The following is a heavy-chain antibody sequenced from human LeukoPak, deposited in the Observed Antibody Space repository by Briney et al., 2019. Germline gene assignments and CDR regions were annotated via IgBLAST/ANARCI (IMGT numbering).Heavy chain of an antibody. V-gene: IGHV5-51*01. J-gene: IGHJ5*02. CDR1: GYRFSTYW. Sequence: GESLKISCKGSGYRFSTYWIAWVRQMPGKGLEWMGIIYPGDSDTTYSPSFQGQVSISADKSISTAYLQWSSLKASDTAMYYCARHLWGAAAGTRWFDPWGQGTLVTVSS. CDR3: ARHLWGAAAGTRWFDP. CDR2: IYPGDSDT. D-gene: IGHD6-13*01.